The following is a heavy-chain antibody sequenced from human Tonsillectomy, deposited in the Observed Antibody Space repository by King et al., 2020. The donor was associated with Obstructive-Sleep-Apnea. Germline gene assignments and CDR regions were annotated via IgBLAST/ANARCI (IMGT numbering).Heavy chain of an antibody. V-gene: IGHV1-69*17. CDR3: AGTPPPVAVPDSSLWEHFFCYALDV. Sequence: VQLVQSGAEVRKPGSSVTVSCKASGGTFTNYAITWVRQAPGQGLEWMGGIMPVANVVKLAQKFQDRVTITADRSTSTAYMEFGSLTKEDTAVYYCAGTPPPVAVPDSSLWEHFFCYALDVWGQGTTVIVSS. CDR1: GGTFTNYA. CDR2: IMPVANVV. D-gene: IGHD1-26*01. J-gene: IGHJ6*02.